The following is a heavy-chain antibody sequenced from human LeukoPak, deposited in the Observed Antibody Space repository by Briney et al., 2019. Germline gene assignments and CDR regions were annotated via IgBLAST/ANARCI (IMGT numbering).Heavy chain of an antibody. V-gene: IGHV3-9*01. CDR3: AKDLSGSHSNYYYGMDV. D-gene: IGHD1-26*01. CDR1: GFTFDDYA. CDR2: ISWNSGSI. J-gene: IGHJ6*02. Sequence: GGSLRLSCAASGFTFDDYAMHWVRQAPGKGLEWVSGISWNSGSIGYADSVMGRFTISRDNAKNSLYLQMNSLRAEDTALYYCAKDLSGSHSNYYYGMDVWGQGTTVTVSS.